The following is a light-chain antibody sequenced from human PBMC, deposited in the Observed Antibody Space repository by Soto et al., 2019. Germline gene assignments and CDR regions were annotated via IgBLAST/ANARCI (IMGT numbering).Light chain of an antibody. CDR2: WAS. CDR1: QSVLHTSYNKNY. CDR3: QQSYGCPLT. Sequence: DIVMTQSPDSLAVSLGERATINCKSSQSVLHTSYNKNYLAWYQQKPGHPPKVLIYWASTRESGVPDRFSGSGSATDFTLTISYLQAEYVAGYYCQQSYGCPLTVGGGTKVEIK. J-gene: IGKJ4*01. V-gene: IGKV4-1*01.